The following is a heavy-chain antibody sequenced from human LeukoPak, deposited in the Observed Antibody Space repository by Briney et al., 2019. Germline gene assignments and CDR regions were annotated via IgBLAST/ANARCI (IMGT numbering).Heavy chain of an antibody. CDR1: GFTFSNYW. CDR3: AATYCGGDCQLDY. CDR2: IKQDGSEK. J-gene: IGHJ4*02. V-gene: IGHV3-7*01. Sequence: PGGSLRLSCAASGFTFSNYWMGWVRQAPGKGLEWVANIKQDGSEKRYVDPVKGRFTISRDNAKNSLYLQMNSLRAEDTAVYYCAATYCGGDCQLDYWGQGTLVTVSS. D-gene: IGHD2-21*02.